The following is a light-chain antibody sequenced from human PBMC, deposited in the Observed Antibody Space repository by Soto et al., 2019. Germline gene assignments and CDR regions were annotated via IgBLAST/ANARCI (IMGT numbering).Light chain of an antibody. CDR1: SSDVGAYDY. V-gene: IGLV2-8*01. J-gene: IGLJ1*01. CDR3: SSFAGSHNLPYV. Sequence: QSVLTQPPSASGSPGQSVTISCTGTSSDVGAYDYVSWYQQHPGKAPKLMIYEINKRPSGVPDRFSGSKSGNTASLTVSGIQAEDEADYYCSSFAGSHNLPYVFGTGIKVTVL. CDR2: EIN.